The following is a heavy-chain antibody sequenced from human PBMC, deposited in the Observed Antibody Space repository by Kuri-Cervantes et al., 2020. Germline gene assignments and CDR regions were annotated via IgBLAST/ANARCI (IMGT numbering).Heavy chain of an antibody. CDR1: GFTFSSYT. D-gene: IGHD3-10*01. CDR2: LGNSHDYI. V-gene: IGHV3-21*01. J-gene: IGHJ6*02. Sequence: GGSLRLSCTVSGFTFSSYTMSWVRLAPGKGLEWVSSLGNSHDYIHYADSVKGRFTISRDNAKNSLYLQMNSLRAEDTAVYYCAKNSPEIWFGELLYPFYYYGMDVWGQGTTVTVSS. CDR3: AKNSPEIWFGELLYPFYYYGMDV.